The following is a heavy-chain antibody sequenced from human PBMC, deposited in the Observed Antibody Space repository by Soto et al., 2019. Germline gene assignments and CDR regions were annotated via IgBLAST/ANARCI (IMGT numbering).Heavy chain of an antibody. CDR3: AHSQGLDPVHSVDV. Sequence: SGPTLVNPTQTLTLSCTFSGFSLSTSGEGVGWIRPPLGKALEWLAPIYWNDDKRYTPSLKRRPTITKNTSKNQAVLPMSNMDTVDTATDHCAHSQGLDPVHSVDVWGQGTTVTVSS. CDR2: IYWNDDK. CDR1: GFSLSTSGEG. J-gene: IGHJ6*02. V-gene: IGHV2-5*01. D-gene: IGHD3-16*01.